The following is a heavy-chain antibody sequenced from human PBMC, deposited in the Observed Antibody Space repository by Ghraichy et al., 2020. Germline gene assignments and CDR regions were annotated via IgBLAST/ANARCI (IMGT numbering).Heavy chain of an antibody. V-gene: IGHV3-7*01. CDR3: ARESYGDYVFDQ. D-gene: IGHD4-17*01. CDR1: GLTFSSYW. Sequence: GGSLRLSCAASGLTFSSYWMSWVRQAPGKGLEWVANIKRDGSDKNYVDSVKGRFTISRDNAKKSLYLQMNSLRAEDTAVYYCARESYGDYVFDQWGQGTVVTVSS. J-gene: IGHJ4*02. CDR2: IKRDGSDK.